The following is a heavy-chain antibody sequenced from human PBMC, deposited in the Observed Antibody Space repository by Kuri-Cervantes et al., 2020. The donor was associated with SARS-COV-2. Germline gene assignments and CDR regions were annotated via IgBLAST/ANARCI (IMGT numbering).Heavy chain of an antibody. CDR3: AKVGGHREYFQN. CDR2: IGGSGVRT. V-gene: IGHV3-23*01. Sequence: GGSLRLSCAASGFTFSSYAMNWVRQAPGKGLEWVSVIGGSGVRTNYADSVKGRFTISRYNSKNTLYLQMNSLRAVDTAVYYCAKVGGHREYFQNWGQGTLVTVSS. CDR1: GFTFSSYA. D-gene: IGHD3-16*01. J-gene: IGHJ1*01.